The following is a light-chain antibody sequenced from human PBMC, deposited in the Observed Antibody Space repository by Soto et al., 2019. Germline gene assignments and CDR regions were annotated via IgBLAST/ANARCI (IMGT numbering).Light chain of an antibody. V-gene: IGKV1-5*03. CDR3: QQYNSYSWT. J-gene: IGKJ1*01. CDR1: QSFSSW. Sequence: DIQMTQSPSTLSASVGDTVTISCRASQSFSSWLAWYQQKPGKAPNLLIYKASSLESGVPSRFSGSGSGTEFTLTISSLQPDDFATYYCQQYNSYSWTFGQGTKVDIK. CDR2: KAS.